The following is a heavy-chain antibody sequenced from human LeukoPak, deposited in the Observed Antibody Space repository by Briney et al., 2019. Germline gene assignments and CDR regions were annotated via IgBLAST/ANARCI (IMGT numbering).Heavy chain of an antibody. V-gene: IGHV3-23*01. Sequence: GGSLRLSCAASGFTFSNYAMSWVRQAPGKGLEWVSAISGSGGSTYYADSVKGRFTISRDNSKNTLYLQMNSLRAEDTAVYYCAKDLGRWEYQLPNNYWGQGTLVTVSS. D-gene: IGHD2-2*01. CDR2: ISGSGGST. CDR3: AKDLGRWEYQLPNNY. CDR1: GFTFSNYA. J-gene: IGHJ4*02.